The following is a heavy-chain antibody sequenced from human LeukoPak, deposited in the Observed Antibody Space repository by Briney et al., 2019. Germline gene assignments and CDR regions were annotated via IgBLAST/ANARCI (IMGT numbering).Heavy chain of an antibody. CDR3: AKTHYYGSGSPAGY. Sequence: GGSLRLSCAVSGFTFRSYAMNWVRQAPGKGLEWVAAITADGGRTHYTTSVKGRFIISRDTPKNTLSLQMNSLRAEDTAVYYCAKTHYYGSGSPAGYWGQGTLVTVSS. CDR1: GFTFRSYA. V-gene: IGHV3-23*01. D-gene: IGHD3-10*01. J-gene: IGHJ4*02. CDR2: ITADGGRT.